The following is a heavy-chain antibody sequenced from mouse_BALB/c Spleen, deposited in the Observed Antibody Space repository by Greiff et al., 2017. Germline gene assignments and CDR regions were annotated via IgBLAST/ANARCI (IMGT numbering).Heavy chain of an antibody. V-gene: IGHV1-9*01. D-gene: IGHD2-2*01. J-gene: IGHJ1*01. CDR1: GYTFSSYW. Sequence: QVQLQQSGAELMKPGASVKISCKATGYTFSSYWIEWVKQRPGHGLEWIGEILPGSGSTNYNDKFKGKATFTADTSSNTAYMQLSSLTSEDSAVYYCARGGYGGRYWYVDVWGAGTTVTVSA. CDR3: ARGGYGGRYWYVDV. CDR2: ILPGSGST.